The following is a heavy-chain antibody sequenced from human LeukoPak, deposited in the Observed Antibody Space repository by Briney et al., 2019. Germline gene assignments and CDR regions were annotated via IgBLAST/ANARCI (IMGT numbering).Heavy chain of an antibody. CDR3: ARAGNNWSFDY. Sequence: SETLSLTCTVSGDSVSIYHWSWTRQPPGKGLKWIGYIYYRGNTNYNPSLKSRVTMAVDTSKNQFSLKVSSVTAADTAVYYCARAGNNWSFDYWGQGTLVTVSS. J-gene: IGHJ4*02. D-gene: IGHD1-1*01. V-gene: IGHV4-59*02. CDR2: IYYRGNT. CDR1: GDSVSIYH.